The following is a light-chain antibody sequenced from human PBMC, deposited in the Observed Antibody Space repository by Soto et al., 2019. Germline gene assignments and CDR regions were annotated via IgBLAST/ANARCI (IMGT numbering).Light chain of an antibody. CDR2: GNS. V-gene: IGLV1-40*01. CDR1: SSNIGAGYD. Sequence: QSVLTQPPSVSGAPGQRVTISCTGSSSNIGAGYDVHWYQQLPGTAPKLLLYGNSNRPSGVPDRCSGFKSGTSDYLAITGLRGEYAADYSSLRGWVFGGVTKVSVL. CDR3: LRGWV. J-gene: IGLJ3*02.